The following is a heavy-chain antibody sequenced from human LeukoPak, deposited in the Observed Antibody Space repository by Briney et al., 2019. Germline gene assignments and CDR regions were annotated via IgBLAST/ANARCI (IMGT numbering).Heavy chain of an antibody. D-gene: IGHD3-10*01. CDR3: AKGNLWFGELLPGSFDP. J-gene: IGHJ5*02. Sequence: GGSLRLSCAASGFTFSTYAMTWVRQAPGKGLEWVSGISAGGDRTYYADSVKGRFTISRDNAKNSLYLQMNSLRAEDTALYYCAKGNLWFGELLPGSFDPWGQGTLVTVSS. V-gene: IGHV3-23*01. CDR1: GFTFSTYA. CDR2: ISAGGDRT.